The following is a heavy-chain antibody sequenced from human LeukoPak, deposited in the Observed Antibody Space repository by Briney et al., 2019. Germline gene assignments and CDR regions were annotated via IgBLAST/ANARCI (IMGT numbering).Heavy chain of an antibody. V-gene: IGHV3-23*01. CDR1: GFTFNNYA. J-gene: IGHJ4*02. CDR2: ISGSGGST. Sequence: PGGSLRLSCAASGFTFNNYAMTWVRQAPGKGLEWVSTISGSGGSTYYAGSVKGRFTISRDNSKNTLYLQTNSLRAEDTAIYYCARPSSGWSPFGYWGQGTPVTVSS. CDR3: ARPSSGWSPFGY. D-gene: IGHD6-19*01.